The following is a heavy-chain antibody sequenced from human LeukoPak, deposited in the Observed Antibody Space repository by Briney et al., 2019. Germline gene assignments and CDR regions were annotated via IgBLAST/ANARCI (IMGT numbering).Heavy chain of an antibody. V-gene: IGHV4-39*07. D-gene: IGHD1-14*01. J-gene: IGHJ4*02. CDR3: ARNRQYLDY. CDR2: IYHSGST. Sequence: PSETLSLTCTVSGGSISSSGDYWGWIRQPPGKGLEWIGEIYHSGSTNYNPSLKSRVTISVDKSKNQFSLKLSSVTAADTAVYYCARNRQYLDYWGQGTLVTVSS. CDR1: GGSISSSGDY.